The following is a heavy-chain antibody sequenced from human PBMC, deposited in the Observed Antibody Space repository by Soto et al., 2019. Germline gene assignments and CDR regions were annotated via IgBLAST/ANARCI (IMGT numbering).Heavy chain of an antibody. CDR2: IYYSGST. V-gene: IGHV4-59*08. CDR1: GGSISSYY. J-gene: IGHJ4*02. Sequence: SETLSLTCTVSGGSISSYYWSWIRQPPGKGLEWIGYIYYSGSTNYNPSPKSRVTISVDTSKNQFSLKLSSVTAADTAVYYCARHPPGAYFDYWGQGTLVTVSS. CDR3: ARHPPGAYFDY.